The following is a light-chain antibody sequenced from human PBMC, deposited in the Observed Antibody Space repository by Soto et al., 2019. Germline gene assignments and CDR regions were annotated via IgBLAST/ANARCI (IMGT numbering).Light chain of an antibody. J-gene: IGKJ1*01. CDR3: QQYEAVVT. CDR2: GAS. Sequence: EIVLTQSPGTLSVSPGDRVTLSCRASQSISINLAWYQHKPGQAPRLLIHGASTRATGIPDRFSGSGSGTDFTLTISRLEPEDVAVYYCQQYEAVVTFGQGTKVDIK. V-gene: IGKV3-20*01. CDR1: QSISIN.